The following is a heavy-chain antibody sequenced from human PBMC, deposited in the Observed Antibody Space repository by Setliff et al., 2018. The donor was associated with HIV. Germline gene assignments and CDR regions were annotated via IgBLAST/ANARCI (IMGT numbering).Heavy chain of an antibody. CDR1: GDKSMTYW. CDR2: FYPGDSDA. CDR3: ARQRVVATTKLDAFDI. J-gene: IGHJ3*02. V-gene: IGHV5-51*01. D-gene: IGHD2-15*01. Sequence: PGESLKISCKASGDKSMTYWIGWVRQLPGKGLEWMGIFYPGDSDARYSPSFQGQITFSADKSVTTAYLQWSSLKASETAMYYCARQRVVATTKLDAFDIWGQGTMVTVSS.